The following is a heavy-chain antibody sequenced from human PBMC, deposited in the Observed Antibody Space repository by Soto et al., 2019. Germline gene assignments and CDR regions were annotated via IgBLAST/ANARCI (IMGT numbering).Heavy chain of an antibody. CDR2: IYYSGST. J-gene: IGHJ4*02. D-gene: IGHD6-13*01. CDR3: ARRYSSSFDY. Sequence: QVQLQESGPGLVKPSETLSLTCTVSGGSISSYYWSWIRQPPEKGLEWIGYIYYSGSTNYNPSLNSRVTISVDTSKNLFSPKLSSVTGADTAVYYCARRYSSSFDYWGQGTLVTVSS. V-gene: IGHV4-59*08. CDR1: GGSISSYY.